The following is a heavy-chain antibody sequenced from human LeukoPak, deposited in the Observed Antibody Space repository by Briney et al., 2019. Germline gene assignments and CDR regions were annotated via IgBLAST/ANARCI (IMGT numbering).Heavy chain of an antibody. Sequence: ASVKVSCTASGYTFTGDFMHWVRQAPGQGLEWMGWLNPYSGATDYAQRFQGRVTLTRVTSISTAYMELTGLRSDDTAPYYCARAHYYDSTGYNWYFDLWGRGTLVTVSS. CDR2: LNPYSGAT. J-gene: IGHJ2*01. D-gene: IGHD3-22*01. CDR3: ARAHYYDSTGYNWYFDL. CDR1: GYTFTGDF. V-gene: IGHV1-2*02.